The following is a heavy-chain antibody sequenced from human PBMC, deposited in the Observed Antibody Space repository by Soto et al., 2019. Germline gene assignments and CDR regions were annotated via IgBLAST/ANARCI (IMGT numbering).Heavy chain of an antibody. CDR1: GYTFTSYD. D-gene: IGHD2-2*01. Sequence: GASVKVSCKASGYTFTSYDINWVRQATGQGLEWMGWMNPNSGNTGYAQKFQGRVTITADESTSTAYMELSSLRSDDTAVYYCAREDRDRETGLVPAAIDGMDVWGQGTTVTVSS. J-gene: IGHJ6*02. CDR3: AREDRDRETGLVPAAIDGMDV. V-gene: IGHV1-8*01. CDR2: MNPNSGNT.